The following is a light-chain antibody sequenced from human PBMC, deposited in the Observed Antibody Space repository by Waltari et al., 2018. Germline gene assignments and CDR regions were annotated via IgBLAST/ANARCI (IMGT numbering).Light chain of an antibody. CDR1: SSDIGAYDY. CDR3: SSYSSTSTFYV. V-gene: IGLV2-14*03. J-gene: IGLJ1*01. Sequence: QSALTQPASVSGSPGQSVTISCTGSSSDIGAYDYVPWYQQHPDQGPKLLVYDVSQRPSGVSNRFSGAKSGNTASLVISGLRAEDEADYYFSSYSSTSTFYVFGTGTTVTVL. CDR2: DVS.